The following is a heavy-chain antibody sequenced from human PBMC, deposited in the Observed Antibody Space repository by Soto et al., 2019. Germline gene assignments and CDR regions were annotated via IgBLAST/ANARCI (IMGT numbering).Heavy chain of an antibody. V-gene: IGHV4-31*02. J-gene: IGHJ4*02. CDR3: ARGGSDYGDYYFDY. CDR2: IYSSGST. Sequence: SETLSLTCTVSGGSISSGGYYWSWIRQHPGKGLEWIGYIYSSGSTYYNPSLRSRLTISVDTSKNQLSLKLSSVTAADTAVYYCARGGSDYGDYYFDYWGQGTLVTVSS. CDR1: GGSISSGGYY. D-gene: IGHD4-17*01.